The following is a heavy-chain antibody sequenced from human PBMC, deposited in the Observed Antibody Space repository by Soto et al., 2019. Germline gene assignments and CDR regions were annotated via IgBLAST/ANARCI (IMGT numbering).Heavy chain of an antibody. CDR3: TTVRDDYVWGSYRPIDY. Sequence: EVQLVESGGGLVKPGGSLRLSCAASGFTFSNAWVNWVRQAPGKGLEWVGRIKSKTDGGTTDYAAPVKGRFTISRDDSKNTLYLQMNSLKTEDTAVYYCTTVRDDYVWGSYRPIDYWGQGTLVTVSS. D-gene: IGHD3-16*02. V-gene: IGHV3-15*07. J-gene: IGHJ4*02. CDR2: IKSKTDGGTT. CDR1: GFTFSNAW.